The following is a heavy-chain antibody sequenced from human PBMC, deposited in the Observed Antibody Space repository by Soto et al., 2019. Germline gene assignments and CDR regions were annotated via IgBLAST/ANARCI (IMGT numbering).Heavy chain of an antibody. CDR2: IIPILGIA. V-gene: IGHV1-69*02. CDR1: GGTFSSYT. D-gene: IGHD6-13*01. Sequence: GASVKVSCKASGGTFSSYTISWVRQAPGQGLEWMGRIIPILGIANYAQKFQGRVTITADKSTSTAYMELSSLRSEDTAVYYCARFDSGYSTSFDIWGQGTMVTVSS. CDR3: ARFDSGYSTSFDI. J-gene: IGHJ3*02.